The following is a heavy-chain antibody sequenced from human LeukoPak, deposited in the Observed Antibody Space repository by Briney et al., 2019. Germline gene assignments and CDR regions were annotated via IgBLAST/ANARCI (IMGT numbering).Heavy chain of an antibody. J-gene: IGHJ4*02. CDR2: MNPNSGNT. Sequence: ASVKVSCKASGYTFTSYDINRVRQVTGQGLEWMGWMNPNSGNTGYAQKFQGRVTMTRNTSISTAYMELSSLRSEDTAVYYCARNVESLRYYDFWSGYPRGSRYYFDYWGQGTLVTVSS. V-gene: IGHV1-8*01. CDR1: GYTFTSYD. D-gene: IGHD3-3*01. CDR3: ARNVESLRYYDFWSGYPRGSRYYFDY.